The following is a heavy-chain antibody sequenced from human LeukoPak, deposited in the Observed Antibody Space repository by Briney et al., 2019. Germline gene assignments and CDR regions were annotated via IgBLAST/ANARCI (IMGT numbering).Heavy chain of an antibody. J-gene: IGHJ4*02. D-gene: IGHD1-26*01. CDR2: IYYSGST. CDR3: ARVVVGATTASVFDY. V-gene: IGHV4-59*01. Sequence: PSETLSLTCTVSGGSISSYYWSWIRQPPGKGLEWIGYIYYSGSTNYNPSLKSRATISVDTSKNQFSLKLSSVTAADTAVYYCARVVVGATTASVFDYWGQGTLVTVSS. CDR1: GGSISSYY.